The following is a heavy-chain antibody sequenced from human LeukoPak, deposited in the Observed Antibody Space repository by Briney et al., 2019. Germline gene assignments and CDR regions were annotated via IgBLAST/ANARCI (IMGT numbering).Heavy chain of an antibody. CDR3: ARRSRRGSGSLPHFDY. D-gene: IGHD3-10*01. J-gene: IGHJ4*02. CDR1: GGSISSSSYY. V-gene: IGHV4-39*07. Sequence: PSETLSLTCTVSGGSISSSSYYWGWIRQPPGKGLEWIGSIYYSGSTYYNPSLKSRVTISVDTSKNQFSLKLSSVTAADTAVYYCARRSRRGSGSLPHFDYWGQGTLVTVSS. CDR2: IYYSGST.